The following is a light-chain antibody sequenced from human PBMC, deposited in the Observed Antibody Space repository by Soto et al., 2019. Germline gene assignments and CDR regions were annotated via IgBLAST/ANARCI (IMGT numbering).Light chain of an antibody. CDR2: GPS. Sequence: EIVLTQSPATLSVSPGERATLSCRASQSVNSNLSWYQQKPGQAPRLLIYGPSTRATGVPARFSGSGSGTEFTLTISSLQSEDFAVYYCQQYNKWLWTFGQGTKVDIK. CDR3: QQYNKWLWT. V-gene: IGKV3-15*01. J-gene: IGKJ1*01. CDR1: QSVNSN.